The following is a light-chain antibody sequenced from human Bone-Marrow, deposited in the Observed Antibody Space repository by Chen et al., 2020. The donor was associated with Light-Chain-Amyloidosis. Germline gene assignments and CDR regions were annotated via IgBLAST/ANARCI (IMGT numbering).Light chain of an antibody. Sequence: SYELTQPPSVSVSPGQTARITCSGDDLPTKYAYWYQQKPGQAPVLVIHRDTERPSGILKRFSGSSSGTTATLTISGVQAEDEADYHCQSADSSGTYEVIVGGGTKLTVL. CDR3: QSADSSGTYEVI. CDR2: RDT. J-gene: IGLJ2*01. CDR1: DLPTKY. V-gene: IGLV3-25*03.